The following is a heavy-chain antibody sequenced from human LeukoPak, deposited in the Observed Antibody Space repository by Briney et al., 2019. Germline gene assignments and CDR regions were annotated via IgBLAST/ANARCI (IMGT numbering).Heavy chain of an antibody. CDR3: AREGLAYCGGDCYSNAFDI. CDR1: GFTFSDYY. Sequence: GGSLRLSCAASGFTFSDYYMSWIRRAPGKGLEWVSYISSSGSTIYYADSVKGRFTISRDNAKNSLYLQMNSLRAEDTAVYYCAREGLAYCGGDCYSNAFDIWGQGTMVTVSS. V-gene: IGHV3-11*01. D-gene: IGHD2-21*01. CDR2: ISSSGSTI. J-gene: IGHJ3*02.